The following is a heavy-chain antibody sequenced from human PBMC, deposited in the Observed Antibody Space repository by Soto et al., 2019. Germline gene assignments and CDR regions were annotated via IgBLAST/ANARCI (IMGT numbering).Heavy chain of an antibody. CDR3: ARLVAFGPGQDAFAI. Sequence: WASVKVSCKASGYTFTSFYIHWVRQAPGQGLEWMGIINPSGGRTEYAQKFQGRITMTRDTSTTTVYMELSSLRSEDTAMYYCARLVAFGPGQDAFAIWGQGTMVTVSS. J-gene: IGHJ3*02. V-gene: IGHV1-46*03. CDR2: INPSGGRT. D-gene: IGHD3-3*01. CDR1: GYTFTSFY.